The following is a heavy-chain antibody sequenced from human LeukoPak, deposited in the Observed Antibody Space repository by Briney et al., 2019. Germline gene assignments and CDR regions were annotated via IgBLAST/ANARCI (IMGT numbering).Heavy chain of an antibody. CDR3: ARDFDGPRASDY. J-gene: IGHJ4*02. D-gene: IGHD4-17*01. CDR1: GFTFSYFW. Sequence: GSLRLSCAASGFTFSYFWMHWFRQTPGKGLVWVSCTNTDGSYSSYADSVKGRLTISRDNVRNTLYLQMSSLRAEDSAVYYCARDFDGPRASDYWGQGISVTVSS. V-gene: IGHV3-74*01. CDR2: TNTDGSYS.